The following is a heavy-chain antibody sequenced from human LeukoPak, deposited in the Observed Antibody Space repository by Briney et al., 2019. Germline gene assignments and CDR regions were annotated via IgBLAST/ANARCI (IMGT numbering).Heavy chain of an antibody. CDR2: LYYTGIT. CDR1: GGSVISSTYY. D-gene: IGHD5-24*01. J-gene: IGHJ4*02. V-gene: IGHV4-39*01. CDR3: ARSPTRGSFDY. Sequence: SETLSLTCTVSGGSVISSTYYWGWIRQPPGKGLEWIGSLYYTGITYYSPSLKSRVTMSVDTSKNQYSLKLNSVTAADTAVYYCARSPTRGSFDYWGQGTLVTVSS.